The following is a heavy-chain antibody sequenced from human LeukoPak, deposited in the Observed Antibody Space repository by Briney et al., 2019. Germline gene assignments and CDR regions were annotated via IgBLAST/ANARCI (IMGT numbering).Heavy chain of an antibody. Sequence: GGSLRLSCAASGFTFSSYGMHWVRRAPGKGLGRVVVISYDGGNKYYADPVKGRFTISRDNSKNTLYRQMNSLRAEDTAVYYCAKEPFDYWGQGTLVTVSS. CDR1: GFTFSSYG. CDR3: AKEPFDY. J-gene: IGHJ4*02. CDR2: ISYDGGNK. V-gene: IGHV3-30*18.